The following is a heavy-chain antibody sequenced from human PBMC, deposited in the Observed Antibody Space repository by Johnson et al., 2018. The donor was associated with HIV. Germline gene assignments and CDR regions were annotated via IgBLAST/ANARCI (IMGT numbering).Heavy chain of an antibody. CDR2: IKQDGSEK. V-gene: IGHV3-7*01. CDR3: AREFGQASSYAFDI. Sequence: VQLVESGGGLVQPGGSLRLSCAAPGFTFSSYWMSWVRQAPGKGLEWVANIKQDGSEKYYVDSVKGRFTISRDNAKNSLYLQMNSLRAEDTAVYYCAREFGQASSYAFDIWGQGTMVTVSS. J-gene: IGHJ3*02. CDR1: GFTFSSYW. D-gene: IGHD3/OR15-3a*01.